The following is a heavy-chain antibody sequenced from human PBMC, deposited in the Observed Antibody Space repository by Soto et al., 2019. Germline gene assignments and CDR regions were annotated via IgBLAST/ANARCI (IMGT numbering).Heavy chain of an antibody. CDR1: GFTFSNNA. D-gene: IGHD3-3*01. J-gene: IGHJ4*01. CDR3: AIARVADSSLDH. Sequence: GGSLRLSCVGSGFTFSNNAMHWVRQAPGKGIEWVAFISYDSSEIFYADSVKGRFTISRDNPENPLFLHMTSPRADDTAVYYCAIARVADSSLDHWGQGILVTVSS. CDR2: ISYDSSEI. V-gene: IGHV3-30*01.